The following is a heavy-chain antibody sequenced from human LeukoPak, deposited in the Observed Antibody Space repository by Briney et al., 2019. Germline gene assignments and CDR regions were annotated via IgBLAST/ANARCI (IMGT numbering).Heavy chain of an antibody. CDR2: ISSSGSTI. D-gene: IGHD3-22*01. J-gene: IGHJ4*02. Sequence: VGSLRLSCAASGFTFSDYYMSWIRQAPGKGLEWVSYISSSGSTIYYADSVKGRFTISRDNAKNSLYLQMNSLRAEDTAVYYCASPYDSSGYWGIDYWGQGTLVTVSS. V-gene: IGHV3-11*01. CDR1: GFTFSDYY. CDR3: ASPYDSSGYWGIDY.